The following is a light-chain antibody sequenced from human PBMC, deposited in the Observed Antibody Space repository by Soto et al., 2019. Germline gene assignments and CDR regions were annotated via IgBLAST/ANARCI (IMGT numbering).Light chain of an antibody. CDR3: QQYGSSPGT. CDR2: GAS. J-gene: IGKJ3*01. V-gene: IGKV3-20*01. Sequence: EIVLTQSPGTLSLSPGERATLSCMASQSVSSSYLAWYQQKPGQAPRLLIYGASSSATGIPDRFSGSGSGTDFTLTISRLEPEDFAVYYCQQYGSSPGTVGPGTKVDIK. CDR1: QSVSSSY.